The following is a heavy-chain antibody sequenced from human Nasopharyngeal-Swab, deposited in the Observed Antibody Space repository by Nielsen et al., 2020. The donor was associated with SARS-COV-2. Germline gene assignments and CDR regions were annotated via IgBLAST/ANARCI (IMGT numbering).Heavy chain of an antibody. Sequence: GESLKIYCAASGFIFRDSAIHWVRQASGTGLEWVVRIRSKGNCYATEYAASVEGRFTISRDDSKNTAYLQMNSLITEDTAVYYCTRCGGSCYTGKDYWGQGTLVTVSS. D-gene: IGHD2-15*01. CDR2: IRSKGNCYAT. J-gene: IGHJ4*02. V-gene: IGHV3-73*01. CDR1: GFIFRDSA. CDR3: TRCGGSCYTGKDY.